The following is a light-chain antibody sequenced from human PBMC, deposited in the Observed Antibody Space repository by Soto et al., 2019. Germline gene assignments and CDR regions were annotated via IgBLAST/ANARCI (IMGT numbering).Light chain of an antibody. V-gene: IGKV3-15*01. CDR2: GAS. J-gene: IGKJ2*01. Sequence: EIVMTQSPATLSVSPGERATLSCRASRSVSSNLAWYQQKPGQAPSLLIYGASTRATGIPARFSGSGSGTEFTLTISSLQSEDFAVYYCQQYNNWPGTFGQGTKLEIK. CDR1: RSVSSN. CDR3: QQYNNWPGT.